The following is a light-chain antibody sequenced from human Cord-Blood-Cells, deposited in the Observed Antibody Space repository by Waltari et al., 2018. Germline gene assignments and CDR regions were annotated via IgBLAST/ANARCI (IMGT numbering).Light chain of an antibody. V-gene: IGKV3-20*01. Sequence: EIVLTQSTGTLSLSPGERATLSCRASQSVSSSYLAWYQQKPGQAPRLLIYGASSRATGIPDRFSGSGSGTDFTLTISRLEPEDFAVYYCQQYGSPRGYTFG. J-gene: IGKJ2*01. CDR2: GAS. CDR1: QSVSSSY. CDR3: QQYGSPRGYT.